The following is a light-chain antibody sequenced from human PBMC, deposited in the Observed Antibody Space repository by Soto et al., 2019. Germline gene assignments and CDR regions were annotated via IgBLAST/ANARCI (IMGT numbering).Light chain of an antibody. J-gene: IGKJ1*01. Sequence: IVLTQSPCALSLSPGERATLSCRASHIVSSSYLAWYQQKPGQAPRLLIYGASSRATGIPDRFSGSGSGTDFTLTISSLEPEDFAVYYCQQYGSSPRTFGQGTKVHIK. CDR2: GAS. CDR3: QQYGSSPRT. CDR1: HIVSSSY. V-gene: IGKV3-20*01.